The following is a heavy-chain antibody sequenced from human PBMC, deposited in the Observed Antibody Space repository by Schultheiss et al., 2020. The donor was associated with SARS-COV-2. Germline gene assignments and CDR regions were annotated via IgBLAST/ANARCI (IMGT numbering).Heavy chain of an antibody. CDR2: IRSSGRDI. D-gene: IGHD3-3*01. CDR3: ARTATIFGVVTHYTMDV. Sequence: GGSLRLSCAASGFTFSSYAMHWVRQAPGKGLEFVASIRSSGRDIYYADSMQGRFTVSRDNANNSLYLQMNSLRAEDTAVYYCARTATIFGVVTHYTMDVWGQGTAVTVSS. J-gene: IGHJ6*02. CDR1: GFTFSSYA. V-gene: IGHV3-21*01.